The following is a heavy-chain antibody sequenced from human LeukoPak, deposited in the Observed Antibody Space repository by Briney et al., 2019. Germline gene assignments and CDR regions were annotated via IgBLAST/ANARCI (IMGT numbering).Heavy chain of an antibody. CDR3: ARGMGDNSQDNWFDP. J-gene: IGHJ5*02. V-gene: IGHV4-61*02. CDR2: IYTSGST. Sequence: SETLSLTCTVSGGPISSGSYYWSWIRQPAGKGLEWIGRIYTSGSTNYNPSLKSRVTISVDTSKNQFSLKLSSVTAADTAVYYCARGMGDNSQDNWFDPWGQGTLVTVSS. D-gene: IGHD3-16*01. CDR1: GGPISSGSYY.